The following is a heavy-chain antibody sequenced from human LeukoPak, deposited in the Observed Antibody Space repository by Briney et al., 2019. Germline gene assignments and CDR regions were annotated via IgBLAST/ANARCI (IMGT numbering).Heavy chain of an antibody. V-gene: IGHV1-2*02. CDR1: GYTFTGYY. CDR3: ARVLAYGNYHGMDV. D-gene: IGHD3-10*01. Sequence: ASVKVSCKASGYTFTGYYMHWVRPAPGQGLEWMGWINPNSGGTNYAQKFQGRVTMTRDTSISTAYMELSRLGSDDTAVYYCARVLAYGNYHGMDVWGQGTTVTVSS. CDR2: INPNSGGT. J-gene: IGHJ6*02.